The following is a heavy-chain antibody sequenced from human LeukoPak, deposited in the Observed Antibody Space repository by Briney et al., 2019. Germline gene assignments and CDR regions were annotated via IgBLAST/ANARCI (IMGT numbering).Heavy chain of an antibody. J-gene: IGHJ4*02. CDR1: GFTFSSYA. CDR3: ARDRMYGDPKYFGY. Sequence: PGGSLRLSCAASGFTFSSYAMHWARQAPGKGLEWVAVISYDGSNKYYADSVKGRFTISRDNSKNTLYLQMNSLRAEDTAVYYCARDRMYGDPKYFGYWGQGTLVTVSS. CDR2: ISYDGSNK. V-gene: IGHV3-30-3*01. D-gene: IGHD4-17*01.